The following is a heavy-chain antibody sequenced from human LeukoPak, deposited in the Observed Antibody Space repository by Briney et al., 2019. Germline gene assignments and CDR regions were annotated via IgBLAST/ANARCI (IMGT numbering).Heavy chain of an antibody. D-gene: IGHD5-12*01. CDR2: ISGDGGST. Sequence: GGSLRLSCAASGFSFDDYAMHWVRQAPGKGLEWVSVISGDGGSTYYADSVKGRFTISRDNSKNSLYLQMNSLRTEDTALYYCAKDHSGYSGDYFDYWGQGTLAAVSS. J-gene: IGHJ4*02. CDR3: AKDHSGYSGDYFDY. V-gene: IGHV3-43*02. CDR1: GFSFDDYA.